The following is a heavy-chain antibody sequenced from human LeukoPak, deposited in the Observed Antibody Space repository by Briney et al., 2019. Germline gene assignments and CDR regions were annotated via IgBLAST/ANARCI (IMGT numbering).Heavy chain of an antibody. CDR2: IYHSGST. V-gene: IGHV4-59*01. J-gene: IGHJ4*02. Sequence: PSETLSLTCTVSGXSISSYYWSWIRQPPGKGLEWIGYIYHSGSTNYNPSLRSRVTISVDTSKNQFSLKLSSVTAADTAVYYCARGYGPHTSGWDYWGQGTLVTVSS. D-gene: IGHD6-19*01. CDR1: GXSISSYY. CDR3: ARGYGPHTSGWDY.